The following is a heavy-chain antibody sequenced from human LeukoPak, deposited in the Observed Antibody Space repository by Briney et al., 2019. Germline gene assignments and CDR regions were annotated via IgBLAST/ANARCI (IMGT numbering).Heavy chain of an antibody. V-gene: IGHV3-21*01. CDR2: ISSSSSYI. J-gene: IGHJ4*02. CDR1: GFTFSSYS. D-gene: IGHD5-12*01. Sequence: GGSLRLSCAASGFTFSSYSMNWVRQAPGKGLEWVTSISSSSSYIYYADSVKGRFTISRDNAKNSLYLQMNSLRAEDTAVYYCARGGVYSSYDFDYWGQGTLVTVSS. CDR3: ARGGVYSSYDFDY.